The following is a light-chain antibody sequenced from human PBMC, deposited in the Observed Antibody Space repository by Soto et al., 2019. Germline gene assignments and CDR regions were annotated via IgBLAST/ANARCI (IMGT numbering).Light chain of an antibody. CDR2: EVT. CDR3: SSYADSNTLSVV. CDR1: SSDVGGYNY. Sequence: QSALTQPPSASGSPGQSVTISCTGTSSDVGGYNYVSWYQQHPGKAPKLIIYEVTKRPSGVPDRFSGSKSGTTASLTVSGLQSEDEAGYYCSSYADSNTLSVVFGGGTKLTVL. J-gene: IGLJ2*01. V-gene: IGLV2-8*01.